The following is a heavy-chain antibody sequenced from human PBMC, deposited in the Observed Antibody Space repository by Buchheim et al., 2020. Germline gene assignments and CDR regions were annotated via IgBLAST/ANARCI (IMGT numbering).Heavy chain of an antibody. CDR1: GFTFSSYG. Sequence: QLQRVESGGGVVQPGRSLRLSCAASGFTFSSYGMHWVRQAPGKGLEGVAVISYDGSNKYYEDSVKGRFTISRDNSKKTLYLQLISMGAADTAVYYCAIDVHMDLDYYYYGMVVWGLAT. V-gene: IGHV3-30*03. J-gene: IGHJ6*02. D-gene: IGHD2-2*03. CDR3: AIDVHMDLDYYYYGMVV. CDR2: ISYDGSNK.